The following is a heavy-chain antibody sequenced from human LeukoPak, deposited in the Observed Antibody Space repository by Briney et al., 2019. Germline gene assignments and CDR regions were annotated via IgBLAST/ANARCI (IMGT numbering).Heavy chain of an antibody. V-gene: IGHV1-2*02. Sequence: ASVKVSCTPSGYTFTAYNIHWVRQAPGQGLEWMGWMNPNSGDRNYAQNFQGRDTMTRDTSISTAYMVLSSLRSDDTAVYFCLRGGGRSYCDYWGQGTPVTVSS. D-gene: IGHD2-15*01. CDR3: LRGGGRSYCDY. CDR1: GYTFTAYN. J-gene: IGHJ4*02. CDR2: MNPNSGDR.